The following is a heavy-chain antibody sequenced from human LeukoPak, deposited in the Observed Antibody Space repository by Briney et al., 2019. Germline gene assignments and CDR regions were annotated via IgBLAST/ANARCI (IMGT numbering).Heavy chain of an antibody. J-gene: IGHJ6*04. V-gene: IGHV3-48*03. CDR3: AKDLWYYGSGSYYNTGYYYYGMDV. D-gene: IGHD3-10*01. CDR1: GFTFRSYE. Sequence: PGGSLRLSCAASGFTFRSYEMNWVRQAPGKGLEWVSHISSSGNTIYYADSVKGRFTISRDNAKNTLYLQMNSLRAEDTAVYYCAKDLWYYGSGSYYNTGYYYYGMDVWGKGTTVTVSS. CDR2: ISSSGNTI.